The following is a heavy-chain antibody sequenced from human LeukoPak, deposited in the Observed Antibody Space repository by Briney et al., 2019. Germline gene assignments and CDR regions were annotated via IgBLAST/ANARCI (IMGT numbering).Heavy chain of an antibody. D-gene: IGHD2-15*01. V-gene: IGHV3-7*01. CDR2: IDEAGKDR. CDR1: GFTIDSFY. CDR3: ARASPGVVFNYFDY. J-gene: IGHJ4*01. Sequence: GGSLRLSCVASGFTIDSFYMSWVRQAPGKGLEWVANIDEAGKDRYYADSVKGRFTISRDNTKDSVFLDMTSLRVEDTATYFCARASPGVVFNYFDYWGQGALVPVSS.